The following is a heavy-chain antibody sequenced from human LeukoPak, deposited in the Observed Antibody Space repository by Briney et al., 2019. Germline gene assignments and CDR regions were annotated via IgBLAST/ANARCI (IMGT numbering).Heavy chain of an antibody. CDR2: IRTKAYGGTP. Sequence: QPGRSLRLSCTTSGFTFGDYAMSWVRQAPGKGLEWVGFIRTKAYGGTPEYAASVKGRFTISRDDFKGIAYLQVNSLKTEDTAVYFCSGTSYVWGSYRSLDFWGQGTLVTVSS. D-gene: IGHD3-16*02. CDR1: GFTFGDYA. J-gene: IGHJ4*02. V-gene: IGHV3-49*04. CDR3: SGTSYVWGSYRSLDF.